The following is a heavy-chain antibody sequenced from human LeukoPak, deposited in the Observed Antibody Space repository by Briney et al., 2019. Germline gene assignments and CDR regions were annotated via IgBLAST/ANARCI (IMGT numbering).Heavy chain of an antibody. D-gene: IGHD6-13*01. V-gene: IGHV4-59*08. J-gene: IGHJ4*02. CDR3: ARHSPTWYDFDY. Sequence: SETLSLTCTVSGGSISSYYWSWIRQPPGKGLEWIGYIHYSGSTNYKPSLKGRVTISVDTSKNQFSLKLSSVTAADTAVYYCARHSPTWYDFDYRGQGTLVTVSS. CDR2: IHYSGST. CDR1: GGSISSYY.